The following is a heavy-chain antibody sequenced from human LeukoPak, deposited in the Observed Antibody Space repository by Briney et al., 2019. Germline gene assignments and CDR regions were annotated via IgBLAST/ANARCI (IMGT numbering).Heavy chain of an antibody. CDR3: ARNYCSRASCWGYDF. J-gene: IGHJ4*01. D-gene: IGHD2-15*01. Sequence: SETLSLTCTVSGGSFGNYYWSWIRQPPGKGLEWIGYIYDSGTTNYNPSLKSRVTISVDTATNQFSLKLRSVTAADTAVYYCARNYCSRASCWGYDFWGRGTLVTVSS. V-gene: IGHV4-59*01. CDR2: IYDSGTT. CDR1: GGSFGNYY.